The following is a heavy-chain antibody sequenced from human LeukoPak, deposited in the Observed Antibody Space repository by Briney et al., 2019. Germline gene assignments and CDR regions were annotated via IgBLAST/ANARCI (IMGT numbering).Heavy chain of an antibody. CDR3: AKEENSGSLLTLDY. D-gene: IGHD1-26*01. J-gene: IGHJ4*02. CDR2: IYSGGST. V-gene: IGHV3-53*01. CDR1: GFTVSSNY. Sequence: GGSLRLSCAASGFTVSSNYMSWVRQAPGKGLEWVSVIYSGGSTYYADSVKGRFTISRDTSKNTLYLQLNSLRAEDTAVYYCAKEENSGSLLTLDYWGQGTLVTVSS.